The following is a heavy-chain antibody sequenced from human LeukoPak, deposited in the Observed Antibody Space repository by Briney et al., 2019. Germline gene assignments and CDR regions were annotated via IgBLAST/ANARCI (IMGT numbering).Heavy chain of an antibody. D-gene: IGHD3-22*01. CDR1: GLTFRSYG. CDR2: ISYDGSNK. J-gene: IGHJ4*02. CDR3: AKEDSSGYFTLDY. V-gene: IGHV3-30*18. Sequence: GGSLRLSCVASGLTFRSYGMHWVRQAPGKGLEWVAVISYDGSNKYYADSVKGRFTISRDNSKNTLYLQMNSLRAEDTAVYYCAKEDSSGYFTLDYWGQGTLVTVSS.